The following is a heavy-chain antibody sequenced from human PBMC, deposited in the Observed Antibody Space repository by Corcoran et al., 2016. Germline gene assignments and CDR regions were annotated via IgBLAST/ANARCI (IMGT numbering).Heavy chain of an antibody. D-gene: IGHD3-10*01. J-gene: IGHJ4*02. Sequence: QVQLVQSGAEVKKPGASVKVSCKASGYTFTSYYMHWVRQAPGHGLEWMGIINPSGGSTSYAQKFQGRVTITRDTSASTAYMELSSLRSEDTAVYYCARGIWCGPQEVLGFDYWGQGTLVTVSS. CDR1: GYTFTSYY. V-gene: IGHV1-46*01. CDR2: INPSGGST. CDR3: ARGIWCGPQEVLGFDY.